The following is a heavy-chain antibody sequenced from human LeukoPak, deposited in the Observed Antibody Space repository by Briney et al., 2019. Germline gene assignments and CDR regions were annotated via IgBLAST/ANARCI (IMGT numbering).Heavy chain of an antibody. CDR2: INHSGST. Sequence: PSETLSLTCAAYGGSFSGYYWSWIRQPPGKGLEWIGEINHSGSTNYNPSLKSRVTISVDTSKNQFSLKLSSVTAADTAVYYCARSRRSGSTINWFDPWGQGTLVTVSS. J-gene: IGHJ5*02. CDR1: GGSFSGYY. CDR3: ARSRRSGSTINWFDP. V-gene: IGHV4-34*01. D-gene: IGHD3-3*01.